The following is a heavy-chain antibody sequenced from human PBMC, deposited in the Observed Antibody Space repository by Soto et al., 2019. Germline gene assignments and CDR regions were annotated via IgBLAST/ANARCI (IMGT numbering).Heavy chain of an antibody. J-gene: IGHJ6*02. V-gene: IGHV1-3*01. CDR2: INAGNGNT. D-gene: IGHD2-2*02. Sequence: ASVNVSFKSSGYTFTSYAIHWVRQAPGQRRECMGWINAGNGNTKYSQKFQGRVTITRDTSASTAYMELSSLRSEDTAVYYCARDQDIVVVPAAIQTNYYYGMDVWGQGTTVTVSS. CDR3: ARDQDIVVVPAAIQTNYYYGMDV. CDR1: GYTFTSYA.